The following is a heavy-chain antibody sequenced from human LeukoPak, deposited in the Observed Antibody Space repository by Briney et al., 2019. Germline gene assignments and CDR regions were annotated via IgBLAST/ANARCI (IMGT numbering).Heavy chain of an antibody. CDR2: IYPGDSDT. Sequence: PGESLKISCKGSGYSFTTYWIGWVRQMPGKGLEWMGIIYPGDSDTRYSPSFQGQVTISADKSISTAYLQWSSLKASDTAMYYCARWYLIATSGSSSNWFDPWGQGTLVTVSS. V-gene: IGHV5-51*01. D-gene: IGHD6-13*01. CDR3: ARWYLIATSGSSSNWFDP. J-gene: IGHJ5*02. CDR1: GYSFTTYW.